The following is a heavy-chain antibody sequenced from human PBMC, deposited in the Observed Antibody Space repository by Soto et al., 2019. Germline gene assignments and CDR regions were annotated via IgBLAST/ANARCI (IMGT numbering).Heavy chain of an antibody. J-gene: IGHJ4*02. CDR3: TRHADLGYCSSTSCYDFDY. V-gene: IGHV3-73*01. D-gene: IGHD2-2*01. CDR1: GLTFSGSA. CDR2: IRSKANSYAT. Sequence: EVQLVESGGGLVQPGGSLKLSCAASGLTFSGSAMHWVRQASGKGLEWVGRIRSKANSYATAYAASVKGRFTISRDDSKNTAFLKMNSLKTEDTAVYYCTRHADLGYCSSTSCYDFDYWGQGTLVTVSS.